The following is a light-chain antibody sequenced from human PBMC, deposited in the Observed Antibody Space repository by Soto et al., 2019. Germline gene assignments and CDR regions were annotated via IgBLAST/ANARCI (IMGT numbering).Light chain of an antibody. CDR1: QSVSSN. CDR3: QQYNHWPRT. CDR2: DAS. V-gene: IGKV3-15*01. Sequence: EIVMTQSPVTLSVSPGERTTLSCRASQSVSSNLAWYQQRPGQAPRLLIYDASTRPTGIPSRFSGSGSGTEFTITISSLQSEDFEVYYCQQYNHWPRTFGRGTKVDIK. J-gene: IGKJ1*01.